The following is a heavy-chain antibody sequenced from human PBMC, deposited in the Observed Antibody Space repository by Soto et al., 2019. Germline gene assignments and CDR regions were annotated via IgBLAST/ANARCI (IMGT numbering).Heavy chain of an antibody. V-gene: IGHV3-33*01. J-gene: IGHJ6*02. CDR3: ARDNYYDSSGYLSGMDV. D-gene: IGHD3-22*01. Sequence: GGSLRLSCAASGFTFSSYGMHWVRQAPGKGLEWVAVIWYDGSNKYCADSVKGRFTISRDNSKNTLYLQMNSLRAEDTAVYYCARDNYYDSSGYLSGMDVWGQGTTVTVSS. CDR1: GFTFSSYG. CDR2: IWYDGSNK.